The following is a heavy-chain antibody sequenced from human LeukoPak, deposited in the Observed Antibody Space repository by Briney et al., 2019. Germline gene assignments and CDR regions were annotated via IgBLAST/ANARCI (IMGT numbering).Heavy chain of an antibody. Sequence: GGSLRLSCAASGFTFSDYYMSWIRQAPGKGLEWVSYISSSGSTIYYAGSVKGRFTISRDNAKNSLYLQMNSLRAEDTAVYYCARRVYYYYYMDVWGKGTTVTVSS. CDR1: GFTFSDYY. CDR2: ISSSGSTI. V-gene: IGHV3-11*01. J-gene: IGHJ6*03. CDR3: ARRVYYYYYMDV.